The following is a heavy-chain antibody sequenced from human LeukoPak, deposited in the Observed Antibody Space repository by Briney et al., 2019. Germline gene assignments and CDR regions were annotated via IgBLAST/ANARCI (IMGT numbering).Heavy chain of an antibody. J-gene: IGHJ4*02. D-gene: IGHD3-3*01. Sequence: GGSLRLSCAASGFTFSSYSMNWVRQAPGKGLEWVSSISSSSSYIYYADSVKGRFTISRDNAKNSLYLQMNSLRAEDTAVYYCAREDRSWYYDFWSGPRDFDYWGQGTPVTVSS. V-gene: IGHV3-21*01. CDR2: ISSSSSYI. CDR3: AREDRSWYYDFWSGPRDFDY. CDR1: GFTFSSYS.